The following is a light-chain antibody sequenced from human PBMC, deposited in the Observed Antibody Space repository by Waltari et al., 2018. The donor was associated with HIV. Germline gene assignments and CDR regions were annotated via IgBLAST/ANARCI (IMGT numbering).Light chain of an antibody. J-gene: IGLJ1*01. CDR1: SSNVGDNY. V-gene: IGLV1-51*02. Sequence: QSVLTQPPSVSAAPGQKVTISCSGSSSNVGDNYVSWYQHLPGTAPKLLINENYRRPSGIPDRFSGSGSGTSATLGITGLQTGDEGDYYCGTWDTSLSAGVFGTGTKVTVL. CDR3: GTWDTSLSAGV. CDR2: ENY.